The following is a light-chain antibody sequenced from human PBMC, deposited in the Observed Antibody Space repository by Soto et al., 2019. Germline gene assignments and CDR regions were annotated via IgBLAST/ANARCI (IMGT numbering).Light chain of an antibody. J-gene: IGLJ1*01. V-gene: IGLV2-14*01. CDR2: EVS. CDR1: SSDVCGYNY. Sequence: QSALTQPASVSGSPGQSIAISCTGTSSDVCGYNYVSWYQQHPGKAPKLMLYEVSNRPSGVSSRFSGSKSGSTASLTISGLPTEDEGDYYCSSSTTPSTLVFGTGTKLTVL. CDR3: SSSTTPSTLV.